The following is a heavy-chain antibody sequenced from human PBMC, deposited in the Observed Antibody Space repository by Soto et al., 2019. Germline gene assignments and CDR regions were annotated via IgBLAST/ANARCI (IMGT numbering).Heavy chain of an antibody. J-gene: IGHJ6*02. CDR1: GGTFGNSA. CDR2: IIPIFPTP. V-gene: IGHV1-69*05. CDR3: ARDNDRHQVGGNYYCDIDL. Sequence: QVQLVQSGAEVKKPASSVTVSCKASGGTFGNSAISWVRQAPGQGLEWMGGIIPIFPTPDYAQKFQGRVTITTEEATTTADMELTSLRPEDTAVYYCARDNDRHQVGGNYYCDIDLWGQGTTVTVTS. D-gene: IGHD1-1*01.